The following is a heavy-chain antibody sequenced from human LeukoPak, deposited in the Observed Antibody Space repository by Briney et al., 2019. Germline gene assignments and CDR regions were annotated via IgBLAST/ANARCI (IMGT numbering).Heavy chain of an antibody. CDR1: GFTFSSYE. Sequence: SGGSLRLSCAASGFTFSSYEMNWVRQAPGKGLEWVSYISSSGSTIYYADSVKGRFTISRDNAKNSLYLQMNSLRAEDTAVYYCARDPGYCSGGSCQYYYYYYMDVWGKGTTVTVSS. V-gene: IGHV3-48*03. CDR3: ARDPGYCSGGSCQYYYYYYMDV. D-gene: IGHD2-15*01. J-gene: IGHJ6*03. CDR2: ISSSGSTI.